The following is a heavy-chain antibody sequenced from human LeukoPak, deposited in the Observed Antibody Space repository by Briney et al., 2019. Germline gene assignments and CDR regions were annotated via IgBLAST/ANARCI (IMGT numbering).Heavy chain of an antibody. J-gene: IGHJ6*04. D-gene: IGHD4-17*01. Sequence: SETLSLTCTVSGGSLNGYYWGWLRQPPGKGLECLGYIHSSEGTAHNASLKSRLTISLDTSKNPFSLTLSSVTAADTAIYYCARHVYGEGMVVWGKGTTVTVSS. CDR2: IHSSEGT. V-gene: IGHV4-59*08. CDR3: ARHVYGEGMVV. CDR1: GGSLNGYY.